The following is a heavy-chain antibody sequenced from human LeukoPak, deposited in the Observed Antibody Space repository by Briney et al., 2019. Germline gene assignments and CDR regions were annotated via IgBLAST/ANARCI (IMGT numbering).Heavy chain of an antibody. Sequence: GGSLRLSCAASGFTVSSNYMSWVRQAPGKGLEWVSGISGSGDNTLYADSVKGRFTISRDNSKNTLYLEMNSLRAEDTAVYYCAKMKGHPLPKYYMDVWGQGTTVTVSS. CDR1: GFTVSSNY. D-gene: IGHD1-26*01. CDR2: ISGSGDNT. J-gene: IGHJ6*01. CDR3: AKMKGHPLPKYYMDV. V-gene: IGHV3-23*01.